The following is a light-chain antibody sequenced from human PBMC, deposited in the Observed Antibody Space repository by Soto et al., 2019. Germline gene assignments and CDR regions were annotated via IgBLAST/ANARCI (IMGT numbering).Light chain of an antibody. V-gene: IGKV3-11*01. J-gene: IGKJ5*01. Sequence: EIVLTQSPATLSLSPGERATLSCRASQSVSSYLAWYQQKPGQAPRLLIYDASNRATGIPARFSGSGSGTDFTLTISSREPEDFAVYYCQQRSSWFTFGQGTRLEIK. CDR3: QQRSSWFT. CDR2: DAS. CDR1: QSVSSY.